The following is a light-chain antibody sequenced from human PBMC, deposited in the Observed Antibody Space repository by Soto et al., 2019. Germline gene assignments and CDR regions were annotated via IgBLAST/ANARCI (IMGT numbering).Light chain of an antibody. Sequence: SYELTQPPSVSVSPGQTASITCSGANLGEKYACWYQQKPGQSPVLVIYEDNKRPSGIPERFSGANSGHTATLTISGTQAMDEADYYCQAWDSTTVLVFGGGTKVTVL. J-gene: IGLJ2*01. CDR3: QAWDSTTVLV. CDR1: NLGEKY. CDR2: EDN. V-gene: IGLV3-1*01.